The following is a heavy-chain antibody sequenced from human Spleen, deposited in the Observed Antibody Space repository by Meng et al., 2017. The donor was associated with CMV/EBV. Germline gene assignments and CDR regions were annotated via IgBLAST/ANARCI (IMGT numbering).Heavy chain of an antibody. D-gene: IGHD2-2*01. Sequence: SVKVSCKASGGTFSSYAISWVRQAPGQGLEWMGGIIPILGIANYAQKFQGRVTITADKSTSTAYMELSNLRSEDTAVYYCARDFTRMYQHSWYFDYWGQGTLVTVSS. J-gene: IGHJ4*02. CDR3: ARDFTRMYQHSWYFDY. CDR2: IIPILGIA. CDR1: GGTFSSYA. V-gene: IGHV1-69*10.